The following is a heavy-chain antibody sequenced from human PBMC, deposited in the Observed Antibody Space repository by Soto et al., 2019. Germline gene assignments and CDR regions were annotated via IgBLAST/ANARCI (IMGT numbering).Heavy chain of an antibody. CDR2: MSYDGDKK. J-gene: IGHJ4*02. D-gene: IGHD3-3*01. V-gene: IGHV3-30*18. Sequence: QVQLVESGGGVVRPGRSLRLSCAASGFSPSSYAMHWVRQAPGKGLGWVAVMSYDGDKKYFADSVKGRFTISRDSSKNTLNLQMNSLRTEDTAVYFCAKTAHQYYDFWIGYSHFDSWGQGILVTVSS. CDR3: AKTAHQYYDFWIGYSHFDS. CDR1: GFSPSSYA.